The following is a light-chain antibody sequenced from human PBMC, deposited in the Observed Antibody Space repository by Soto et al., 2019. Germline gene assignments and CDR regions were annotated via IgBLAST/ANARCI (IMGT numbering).Light chain of an antibody. J-gene: IGKJ2*01. CDR3: QQYYTTPYT. Sequence: DIGMTQSPDSLAVSLGERATINCKSSQSDLFTSNNKNYLAWYQQKPGQPPKLLIYWASTRDSGVPDRFSGSGSETDFTLTISSLQAEDVAVYYCQQYYTTPYTFGQGTKLEIK. CDR1: QSDLFTSNNKNY. CDR2: WAS. V-gene: IGKV4-1*01.